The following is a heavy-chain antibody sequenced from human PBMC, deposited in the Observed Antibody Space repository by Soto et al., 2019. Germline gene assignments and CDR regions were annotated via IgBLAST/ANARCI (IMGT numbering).Heavy chain of an antibody. J-gene: IGHJ4*02. CDR3: ARDLSH. CDR1: GFSFSSYA. V-gene: IGHV3-48*02. Sequence: DVQLVQSGGGLVQPGGSLRLSCAASGFSFSSYAMHWVRQAPGKGLEWISYINSASTTTFHPDSVKVRFTVSRDNAKNSLYLQMSSRRHEDTAVYYCARDLSHWGQGTLVTVSS. CDR2: INSASTTT.